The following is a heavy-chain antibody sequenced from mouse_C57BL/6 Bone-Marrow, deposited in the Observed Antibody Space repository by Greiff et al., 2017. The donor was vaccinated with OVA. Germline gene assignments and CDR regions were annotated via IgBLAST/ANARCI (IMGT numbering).Heavy chain of an antibody. CDR1: GYTFTSYW. D-gene: IGHD1-1*01. J-gene: IGHJ4*01. Sequence: QVQLQQPGAELVKPGASVKLSCKASGYTFTSYWMHWVKQRPGQGLEWIGMIHPNSGSTNYNEKFKRKATLTVDKSSSTAYMQLSSLTSEDSAVYYCARGRDITTDYWGQGTSVTVSS. V-gene: IGHV1-64*01. CDR3: ARGRDITTDY. CDR2: IHPNSGST.